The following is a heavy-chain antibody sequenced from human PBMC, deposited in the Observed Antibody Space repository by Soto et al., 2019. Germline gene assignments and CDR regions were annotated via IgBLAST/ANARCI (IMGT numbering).Heavy chain of an antibody. CDR2: ISSSGSTI. CDR1: GFTFSDYY. CDR3: ARDARPGIVGAHYYFDY. J-gene: IGHJ4*02. Sequence: GGSLRLSCAASGFTFSDYYMSWIRQAPGKGLEWASYISSSGSTIYYADSVKGRFTISRDNAKNSLYLQMNSLRAEDTAVYYCARDARPGIVGAHYYFDYWGQGTLVTVSS. V-gene: IGHV3-11*01. D-gene: IGHD1-26*01.